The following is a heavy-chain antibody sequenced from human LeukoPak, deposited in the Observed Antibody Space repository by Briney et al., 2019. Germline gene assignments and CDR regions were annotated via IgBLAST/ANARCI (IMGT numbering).Heavy chain of an antibody. CDR1: GYTFTGYY. J-gene: IGHJ4*02. CDR3: ARSSGWKYNIDY. CDR2: IIPNSGGT. D-gene: IGHD6-19*01. Sequence: ASVKVSCRASGYTFTGYYMHWVRQAPGQGLEWMGGIIPNSGGTNYAQKFQGRVTMTRDTSISTAYMELSRLRSDDTAMYYCARSSGWKYNIDYWGQGTLVTVSS. V-gene: IGHV1-2*02.